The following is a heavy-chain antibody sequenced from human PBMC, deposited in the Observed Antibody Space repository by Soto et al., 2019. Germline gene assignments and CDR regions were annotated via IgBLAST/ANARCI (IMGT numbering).Heavy chain of an antibody. V-gene: IGHV4-31*03. CDR1: GDSIINGEYY. D-gene: IGHD1-1*01. CDR3: ARGVLY. CDR2: IFYSGTT. Sequence: SETLSLTCTVSGDSIINGEYYWSWIRQPPGKGLEWIGNIFYSGTTYYNPSLKSRVTISVDTSKNQFSLKLSSVTAADTAVYFCARGVLYWGQGTLVTVSS. J-gene: IGHJ4*02.